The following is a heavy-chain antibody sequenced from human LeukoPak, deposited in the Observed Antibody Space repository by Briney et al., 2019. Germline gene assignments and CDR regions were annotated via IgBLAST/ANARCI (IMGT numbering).Heavy chain of an antibody. V-gene: IGHV1-2*06. CDR1: GYTFTGYY. Sequence: ASVKVSCXASGYTFTGYYMHWVRLAPGQGLEWMGRINPNSGGTNYAQKFQGRVTMTRDTSISTAYMELSRLRSDDTAVYYCARYGKGPAHVDVWGKGTTVTVSS. CDR3: ARYGKGPAHVDV. J-gene: IGHJ6*04. CDR2: INPNSGGT. D-gene: IGHD1-26*01.